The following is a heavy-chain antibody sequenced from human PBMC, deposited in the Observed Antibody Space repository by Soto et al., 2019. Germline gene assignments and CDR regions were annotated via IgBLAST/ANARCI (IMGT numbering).Heavy chain of an antibody. J-gene: IGHJ4*02. CDR3: ARSIVVVTAADY. CDR1: GYTFPMYA. D-gene: IGHD2-21*02. CDR2: INAGNSNT. Sequence: SVKGSRKASGYTFPMYAMHWVRQAPGQRLEWMGWINAGNSNTKYSQKFQGRVTITRDTSASTAYMELSSLRSEDTAVYYCARSIVVVTAADYWGQGTLVTVSS. V-gene: IGHV1-3*01.